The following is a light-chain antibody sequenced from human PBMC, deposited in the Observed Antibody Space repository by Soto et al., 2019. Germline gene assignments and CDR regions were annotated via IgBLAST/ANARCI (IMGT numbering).Light chain of an antibody. Sequence: QSAVTQPPSVSGAPGQRVTISCTGSGSNIGAGYDVHWYQQLPGTAPKLLIYGNSHRPSGVPDRFSGSKSGTSASLAITGLQAEDEADYYCQSYDTSLHVVFGGGTKLTVL. V-gene: IGLV1-40*01. CDR1: GSNIGAGYD. CDR3: QSYDTSLHVV. CDR2: GNS. J-gene: IGLJ2*01.